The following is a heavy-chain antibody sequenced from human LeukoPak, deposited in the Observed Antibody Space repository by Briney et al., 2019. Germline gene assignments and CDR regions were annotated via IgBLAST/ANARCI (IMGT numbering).Heavy chain of an antibody. V-gene: IGHV3-30-3*01. J-gene: IGHJ6*02. D-gene: IGHD3-9*01. Sequence: GGSLRLSCAASGFTFSSYAMHWVRQAPGKGLEWVAVISYDGSNKYYADPVKGRFTISRDNSKNTLYLQMNSLRAEDTAVYYCARDKPGSIRYFDWLLPYYYGMDVWGQGTTVTVSS. CDR1: GFTFSSYA. CDR2: ISYDGSNK. CDR3: ARDKPGSIRYFDWLLPYYYGMDV.